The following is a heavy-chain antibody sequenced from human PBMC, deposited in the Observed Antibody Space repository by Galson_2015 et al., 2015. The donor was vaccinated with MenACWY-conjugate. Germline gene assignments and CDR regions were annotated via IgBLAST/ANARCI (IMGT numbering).Heavy chain of an antibody. J-gene: IGHJ4*02. CDR2: ISSGSSTI. V-gene: IGHV3-48*02. CDR3: AAGHYGDFDY. Sequence: SLRLSCAASGFTFSTYSMNWVRQAPGKGLEWVSYISSGSSTIYYADSVKGRFTISRDNAKNSLYLQMNSLRDEDTAVYYCAAGHYGDFDYWGQGTLVPVSS. CDR1: GFTFSTYS. D-gene: IGHD4-17*01.